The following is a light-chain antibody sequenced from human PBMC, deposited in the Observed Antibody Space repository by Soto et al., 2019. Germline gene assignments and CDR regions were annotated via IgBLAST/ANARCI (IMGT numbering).Light chain of an antibody. V-gene: IGLV2-8*01. Sequence: QSALTQPPSASGSPGQSVTISCTGTSSDFGGYNYVSWYQQHPGKAPKLIIYEVTKRPSGVPDRFSGSKSGNTASLTVSGLQAEDEADYYCSSYAGSNSYVFGTWTKLTVL. CDR1: SSDFGGYNY. CDR2: EVT. J-gene: IGLJ1*01. CDR3: SSYAGSNSYV.